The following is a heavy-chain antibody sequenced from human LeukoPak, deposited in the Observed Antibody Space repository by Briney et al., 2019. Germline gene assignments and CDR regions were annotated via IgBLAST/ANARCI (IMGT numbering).Heavy chain of an antibody. CDR1: GYTFTGYY. Sequence: ASVKVSCKASGYTFTGYYMHWVRQAPGQRLEWMGWINGGNGNTKYSQEFQGRVTITRDTSASTAYMEMSSLTSEDMAVYYCARDGRRHGSGSYSVGFDYWGQGTLVTVSS. CDR2: INGGNGNT. V-gene: IGHV1-3*03. J-gene: IGHJ4*02. CDR3: ARDGRRHGSGSYSVGFDY. D-gene: IGHD3-10*01.